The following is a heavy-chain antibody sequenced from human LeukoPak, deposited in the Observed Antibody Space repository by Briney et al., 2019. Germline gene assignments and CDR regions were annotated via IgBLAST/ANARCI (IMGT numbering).Heavy chain of an antibody. J-gene: IGHJ4*02. CDR2: IYYSGST. Sequence: PSETLSLTCTVSGGSISSSSYYWGWIRQPPGKGLEWIGSIYYSGSTYYNPSLKSRVTISVDTSKNQFSLKLSSVTAADTAVYYCGGSSGWPYYFDYWGQGTLVTVSS. CDR3: GGSSGWPYYFDY. CDR1: GGSISSSSYY. V-gene: IGHV4-39*01. D-gene: IGHD6-19*01.